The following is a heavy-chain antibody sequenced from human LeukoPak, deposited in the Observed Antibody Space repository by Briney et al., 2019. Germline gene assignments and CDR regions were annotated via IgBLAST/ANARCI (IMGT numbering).Heavy chain of an antibody. V-gene: IGHV4-59*08. D-gene: IGHD1-14*01. J-gene: IGHJ4*02. CDR2: IYYSGST. CDR3: ARGITAYFFDY. Sequence: PSETLSLTCTVSGASISNYYWSWIRQAPGKGLEWIGYIYYSGSTNYNPSLKSRVTISVDTSKNQFSLKVSSVTAADTAVYYCARGITAYFFDYWGQGTLVTVSS. CDR1: GASISNYY.